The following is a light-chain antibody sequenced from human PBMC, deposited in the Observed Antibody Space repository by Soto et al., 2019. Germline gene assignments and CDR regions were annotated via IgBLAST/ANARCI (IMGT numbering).Light chain of an antibody. J-gene: IGLJ3*02. CDR1: SSDVGGYDY. CDR2: DVT. CDR3: CSYTVTTTRDGRV. V-gene: IGLV2-14*03. Sequence: QSALTQPASVSGSPGQSIAISCTGTSSDVGGYDYVSWYRQYPGKAPELIIYDVTNRPSGISSRFSGSKSGNTASLTISGLQAEDEADYFCCSYTVTTTRDGRVLGGGTKLTVL.